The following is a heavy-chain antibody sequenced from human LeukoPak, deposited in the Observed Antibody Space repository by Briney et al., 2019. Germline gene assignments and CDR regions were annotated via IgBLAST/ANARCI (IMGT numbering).Heavy chain of an antibody. CDR2: IYTTGNT. CDR1: GGSMSSYF. Sequence: SETPSLTCTVSGGSMSSYFWSWVRLPAGKGLEWIGRIYTTGNTNYNPSLKSRVTMSIDTSKNQFSLKLSSVAAADTAIYYCARDWGSYDTSGYYNRAYYFDFWGQGTPVTVSS. D-gene: IGHD3-22*01. CDR3: ARDWGSYDTSGYYNRAYYFDF. J-gene: IGHJ4*02. V-gene: IGHV4-4*07.